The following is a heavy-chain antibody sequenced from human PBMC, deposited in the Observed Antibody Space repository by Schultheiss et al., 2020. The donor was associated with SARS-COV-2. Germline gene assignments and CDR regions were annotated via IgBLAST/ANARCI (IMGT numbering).Heavy chain of an antibody. V-gene: IGHV4-59*08. J-gene: IGHJ6*02. CDR2: INHSGST. Sequence: SETLSLTCTVSGGSISSYYWSWIRQPPGKGLEWIGEINHSGSTNYNPSLKSRVTISVDTSKNQFSLKLSSVTAADTAVYYCARLFGSRTATMDVWGQGTTVTVSS. D-gene: IGHD1-26*01. CDR3: ARLFGSRTATMDV. CDR1: GGSISSYY.